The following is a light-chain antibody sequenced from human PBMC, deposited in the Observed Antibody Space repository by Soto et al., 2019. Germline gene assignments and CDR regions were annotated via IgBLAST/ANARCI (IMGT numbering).Light chain of an antibody. CDR3: QQYNNWPLG. V-gene: IGKV3-15*01. CDR1: QSVSSN. Sequence: EIVMTQSPATLSVSPGERANLSCRASQSVSSNLAWYQQKPGQAPRLLIYGASTRATGIPARFSGSGSGTEFTLTISSLQSEDFAVYYCQQYNNWPLGFGQGTKLEIK. J-gene: IGKJ2*03. CDR2: GAS.